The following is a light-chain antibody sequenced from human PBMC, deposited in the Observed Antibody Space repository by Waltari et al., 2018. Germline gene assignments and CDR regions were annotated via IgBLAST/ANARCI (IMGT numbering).Light chain of an antibody. CDR2: EVS. J-gene: IGLJ1*01. V-gene: IGLV2-11*01. Sequence: QSALTQPRSVSGSPGQSVTISCTATIIDVGGYNYLSCYQQHPGKAPKLLIYEVSKRPSGVPDRLSGSKSGNTASLTISGLQAEDEADYYCCSYAGRYTFVFGTGTKVTVL. CDR1: IIDVGGYNY. CDR3: CSYAGRYTFV.